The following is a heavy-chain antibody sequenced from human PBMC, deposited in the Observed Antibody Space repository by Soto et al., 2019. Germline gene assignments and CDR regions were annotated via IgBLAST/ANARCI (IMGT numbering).Heavy chain of an antibody. CDR2: IYHSGRT. V-gene: IGHV4-30-2*03. J-gene: IGHJ5*02. CDR3: ARRSSSSLGSLFDP. Sequence: SETLSLTCAVSGGSISSGGYSWSWIRQPPGKGLEWIGYIYHSGRTYYNPSLESRVTMSVDTSKNQFSLKLSSVTPTDTAVYYCARRSSSSLGSLFDPWGRGILVTVSS. CDR1: GGSISSGGYS. D-gene: IGHD6-6*01.